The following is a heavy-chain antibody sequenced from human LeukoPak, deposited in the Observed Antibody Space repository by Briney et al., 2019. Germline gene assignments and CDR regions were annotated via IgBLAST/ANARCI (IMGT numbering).Heavy chain of an antibody. V-gene: IGHV3-30*02. J-gene: IGHJ6*03. CDR3: AKGSKEVLFTRNHYMDV. CDR2: IRYDGSNK. CDR1: GFTFSSYG. D-gene: IGHD1-14*01. Sequence: GGSLRLSCAASGFTFSSYGMHWVRQAPGKGLEWVAFIRYDGSNKYYADSVKGRFTISRDNSKNTLYRQMNSLRAEDTAVYYCAKGSKEVLFTRNHYMDVWSKGTTVTSSS.